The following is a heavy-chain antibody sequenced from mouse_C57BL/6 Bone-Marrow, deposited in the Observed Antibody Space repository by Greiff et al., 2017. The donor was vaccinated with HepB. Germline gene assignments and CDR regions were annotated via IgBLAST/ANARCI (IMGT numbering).Heavy chain of an antibody. CDR1: GFNIKDDY. J-gene: IGHJ2*01. D-gene: IGHD1-3*01. Sequence: LHVKQSGAELVRPGASVKLSCTASGFNIKDDYMHWVKQRPEQGLEWIGWIDPENGDTEYASKFQGKATITADTSSNTAYLQLSSLTSEDTAVYYCTTMSGSYFDYWGQGTTLTVSS. CDR2: IDPENGDT. V-gene: IGHV14-4*01. CDR3: TTMSGSYFDY.